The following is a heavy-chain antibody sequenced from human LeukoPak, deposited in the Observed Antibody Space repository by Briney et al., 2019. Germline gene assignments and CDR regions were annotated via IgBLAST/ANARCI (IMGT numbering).Heavy chain of an antibody. Sequence: GGSLRLSCAASGFTLSTYWMSWVRQAPGKGLEWVANINQDGREKYHVDSVKGRFTISRDKAKNSLYLQMNSLRAEDTAVYYCARRYCSSTSCLIDYWGQGTLVTVSS. V-gene: IGHV3-7*04. CDR2: INQDGREK. D-gene: IGHD2-2*01. J-gene: IGHJ4*02. CDR1: GFTLSTYW. CDR3: ARRYCSSTSCLIDY.